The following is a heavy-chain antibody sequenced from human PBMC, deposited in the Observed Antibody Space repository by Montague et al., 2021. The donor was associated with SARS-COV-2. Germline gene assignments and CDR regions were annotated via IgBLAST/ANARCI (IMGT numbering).Heavy chain of an antibody. D-gene: IGHD3-10*01. V-gene: IGHV4-34*01. J-gene: IGHJ6*03. Sequence: TQTLTCAVHGTSFSGYYWNWIRQPPGKGLEWIGEINHGGSTKYSPSLKSRLTISADTSKNQFSLKLTSVAAADTAVYYCARLRDGVVPSPILGVGPYYSYYYMDVWGRGTTVTVSS. CDR3: ARLRDGVVPSPILGVGPYYSYYYMDV. CDR1: GTSFSGYY. CDR2: INHGGST.